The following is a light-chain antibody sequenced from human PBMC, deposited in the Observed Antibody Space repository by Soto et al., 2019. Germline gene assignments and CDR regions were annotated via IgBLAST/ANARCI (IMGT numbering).Light chain of an antibody. CDR2: GAS. V-gene: IGKV3-15*01. CDR3: QQYNNWPGGT. Sequence: EIVLTQSPGTLSLSPGERATLTCRASQTVSSSYLAWYQQKPGQAPRLLIYGASTRATGIPARFSGSGSGTEFTLTISSLQSEDFAVYYCQQYNNWPGGTFGQGTKVDIK. CDR1: QTVSSSY. J-gene: IGKJ1*01.